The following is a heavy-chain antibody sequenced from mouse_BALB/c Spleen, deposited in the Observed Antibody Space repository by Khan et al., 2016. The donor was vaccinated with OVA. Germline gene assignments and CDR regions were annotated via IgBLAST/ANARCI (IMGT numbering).Heavy chain of an antibody. V-gene: IGHV2-3*01. J-gene: IGHJ4*01. CDR1: GFSLSSYG. Sequence: VQLQESGPGLVAPSQSLSITCTVSGFSLSSYGVNWVRQPPGKGLEWLGVIWGDGSTNYHSALVSRLIISKDKSKSQVFLKLNGLQNDDTATYYCAKFTPDYYSMDYWGQGTSVTVSS. D-gene: IGHD1-1*01. CDR3: AKFTPDYYSMDY. CDR2: IWGDGST.